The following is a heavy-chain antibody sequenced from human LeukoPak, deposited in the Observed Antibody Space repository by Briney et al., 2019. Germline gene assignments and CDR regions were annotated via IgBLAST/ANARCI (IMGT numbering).Heavy chain of an antibody. CDR1: GFIFSHHG. D-gene: IGHD3-22*01. J-gene: IGHJ4*02. CDR2: IRADAVTT. Sequence: QSGGSLRLSCATSGFIFSHHGMNWVRQAPGKGLEWVSGIRADAVTTYYADSVKGRFIISRDNSKNTVYLQMNSLSAEDAAVYYCAKDKRVYYDSSGYVVYWGQGTLVTVSS. V-gene: IGHV3-23*01. CDR3: AKDKRVYYDSSGYVVY.